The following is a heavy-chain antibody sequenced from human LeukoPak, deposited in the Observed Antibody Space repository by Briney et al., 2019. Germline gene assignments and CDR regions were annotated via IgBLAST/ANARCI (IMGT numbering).Heavy chain of an antibody. J-gene: IGHJ6*03. CDR1: GYTFISYD. CDR2: MNPNSGNT. Sequence: ASVKVSCKASGYTFISYDINWVRQATGQGLEWMGWMNPNSGNTGYAQKFQGRVTITRNTSISTAYMELSSLRSEDTAVYYCARAAPQYYYYYYMDVWGKGTTVTVSS. V-gene: IGHV1-8*03. CDR3: ARAAPQYYYYYYMDV.